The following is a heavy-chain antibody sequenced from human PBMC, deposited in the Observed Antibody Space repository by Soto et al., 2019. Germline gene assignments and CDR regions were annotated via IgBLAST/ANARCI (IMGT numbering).Heavy chain of an antibody. Sequence: GGSLRLSCTGSGFTFGDYAMSWVRRAPGKGLEWVGFIRSKAYGGTTEWAASVRGRFTFSRDDSKRIAYLQMNSLKTEDTGVYWCTRGTRPSGMDVWGQGTTVTVSS. D-gene: IGHD6-6*01. CDR2: IRSKAYGGTT. CDR1: GFTFGDYA. V-gene: IGHV3-49*04. J-gene: IGHJ6*02. CDR3: TRGTRPSGMDV.